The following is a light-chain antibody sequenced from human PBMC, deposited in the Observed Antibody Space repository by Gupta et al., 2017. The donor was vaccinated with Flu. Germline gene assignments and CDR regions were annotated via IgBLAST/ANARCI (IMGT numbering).Light chain of an antibody. Sequence: EIVMTQSPATLSMSPGEKVTLSCRASQTVNRNLVWYQHKVGQAPRLLIYAASIRATGVPPRFSGSGYGTEFILSISSLQSEDVAVYYCQQDHEWPRTFGQGTKVEVK. CDR3: QQDHEWPRT. V-gene: IGKV3-15*01. J-gene: IGKJ1*01. CDR1: QTVNRN. CDR2: AAS.